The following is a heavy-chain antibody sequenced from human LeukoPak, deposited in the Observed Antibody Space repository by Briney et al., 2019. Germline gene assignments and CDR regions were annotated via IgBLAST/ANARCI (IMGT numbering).Heavy chain of an antibody. J-gene: IGHJ2*01. CDR2: IYSGGST. Sequence: GSLRLSCAASGFTFSSYAMTWVRQAPGKGLEWVSVIYSGGSTYYADSVKGRFTISRDNSKNTLYLQMNSLRAEDTAVYYCAREYYDFWSGYYPHWYFDLWGRGTLVTVSS. V-gene: IGHV3-53*01. CDR3: AREYYDFWSGYYPHWYFDL. D-gene: IGHD3-3*01. CDR1: GFTFSSYA.